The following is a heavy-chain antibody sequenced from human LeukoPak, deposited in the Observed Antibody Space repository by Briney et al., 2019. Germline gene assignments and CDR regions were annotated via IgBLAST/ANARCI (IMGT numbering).Heavy chain of an antibody. CDR2: ISSSSSYI. CDR1: GFTFSSYS. D-gene: IGHD4-17*01. CDR3: AKAGDYGVHYFDY. J-gene: IGHJ4*02. V-gene: IGHV3-21*04. Sequence: GGSLRLSCAASGFTFSSYSMNWVRQAPGKGLEWVSSISSSSSYIYYADSVKGRFTISRDNAKNSLYLQMNSLRAEDMALYYCAKAGDYGVHYFDYWGQGTLVTVSS.